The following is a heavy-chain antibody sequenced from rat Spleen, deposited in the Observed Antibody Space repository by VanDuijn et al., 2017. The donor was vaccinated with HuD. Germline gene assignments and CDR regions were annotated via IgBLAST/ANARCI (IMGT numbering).Heavy chain of an antibody. J-gene: IGHJ3*01. CDR2: ISTSGGST. CDR3: ARGTFAY. V-gene: IGHV5S11*01. CDR1: GFTFSNYD. Sequence: EVQLVESGGGLVQPGRSLKLSCAASGFTFSNYDMAWVRQAPTKGLEWVASISTSGGSTYYRDSVKGRFTFSRDNAKSPLYLQMDSLRSEETATYYCARGTFAYWGQGTLVTVSS.